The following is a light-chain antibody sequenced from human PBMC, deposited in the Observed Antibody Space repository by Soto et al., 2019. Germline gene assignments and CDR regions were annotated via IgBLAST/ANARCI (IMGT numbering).Light chain of an antibody. Sequence: EIVLTQSPATLSLSPGERVTLSCRASQSVSSYLAWYQQKPGQAPRLLIYDASNRATGIPARFSGSGSGSDFTLTISSLEPEAFAVYYWQQRRNWPPYTFGQGTKLEIK. CDR3: QQRRNWPPYT. V-gene: IGKV3-11*01. CDR2: DAS. CDR1: QSVSSY. J-gene: IGKJ2*01.